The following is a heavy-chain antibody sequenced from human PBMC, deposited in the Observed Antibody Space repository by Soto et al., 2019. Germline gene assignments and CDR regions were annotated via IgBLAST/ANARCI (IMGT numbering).Heavy chain of an antibody. V-gene: IGHV1-69*18. CDR1: GGTFSSYS. Sequence: HVQLVQSGAEVKTPGSSVKVSCEASGGTFSSYSINWVRQAPGQGLEWMGRLIPMFGTTDYAQRFQGRVTFAADESTNTASMEVPDLTSEYTAVYYCARAAVLTFTRFYDVDVWGQGTKVTVSS. CDR3: ARAAVLTFTRFYDVDV. D-gene: IGHD6-25*01. CDR2: LIPMFGTT. J-gene: IGHJ6*02.